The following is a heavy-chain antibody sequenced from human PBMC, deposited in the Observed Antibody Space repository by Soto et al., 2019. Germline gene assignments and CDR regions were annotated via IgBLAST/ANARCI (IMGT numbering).Heavy chain of an antibody. CDR3: AIAPPYCSGGSCYTSWEYYFDY. CDR1: GFTFSSYS. V-gene: IGHV3-48*02. D-gene: IGHD2-15*01. Sequence: GGSLRLSCAASGFTFSSYSMNWVRQAPGKGLEWVSYISSSSSTIYYADTVKGRFTISRDNAKNTLNLQMNSLRDEDTAVYYNAIAPPYCSGGSCYTSWEYYFDYWGQGTLVTVSS. J-gene: IGHJ4*02. CDR2: ISSSSSTI.